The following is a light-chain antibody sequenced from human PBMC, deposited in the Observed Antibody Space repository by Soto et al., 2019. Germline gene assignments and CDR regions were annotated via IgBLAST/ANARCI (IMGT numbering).Light chain of an antibody. Sequence: NFMLTQPHSVSESPGKTVTISCPRSSGSIASNYVQWYQQRPGSSPTTVIYAYNQRPSGVPDRFSGSIDSSSNSASLTISGLKTDDEADYYCQSYDSSNVVFGGGTNVTVL. V-gene: IGLV6-57*01. CDR1: SGSIASNY. J-gene: IGLJ2*01. CDR3: QSYDSSNVV. CDR2: AYN.